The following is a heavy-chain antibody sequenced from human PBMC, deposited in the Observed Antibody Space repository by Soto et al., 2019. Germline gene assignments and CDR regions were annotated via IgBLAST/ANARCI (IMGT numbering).Heavy chain of an antibody. V-gene: IGHV1-69*04. CDR1: RVAFNSNT. CDR2: IIPILGIA. CDR3: ARDRDYYGSGSYLVAWFES. D-gene: IGHD3-10*01. Sequence: SEAPRVAFNSNTRSSPQHSPGQGLEWMGRIIPILGIANYAQKFQGRVTITADKSTSTAYMELSSLRSEDTAVYYCARDRDYYGSGSYLVAWFESWGKGSLV. J-gene: IGHJ5*01.